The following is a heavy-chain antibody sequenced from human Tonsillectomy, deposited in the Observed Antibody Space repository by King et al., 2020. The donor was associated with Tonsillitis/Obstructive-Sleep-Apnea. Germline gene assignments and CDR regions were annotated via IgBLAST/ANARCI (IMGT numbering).Heavy chain of an antibody. V-gene: IGHV5-51*03. CDR3: ARPGERAAGPDD. J-gene: IGHJ4*02. D-gene: IGHD6-13*01. Sequence: QLVPSGAEVQQPGASLKISCQGSGYSFPSYWIGWVRQLPGKGLEWMGTIYPGDSDTRYSPSFQGQVIISADKSISTAYLQWSSLKASDPAREDCARPGERAAGPDDWGQGTRGTGSA. CDR1: GYSFPSYW. CDR2: IYPGDSDT.